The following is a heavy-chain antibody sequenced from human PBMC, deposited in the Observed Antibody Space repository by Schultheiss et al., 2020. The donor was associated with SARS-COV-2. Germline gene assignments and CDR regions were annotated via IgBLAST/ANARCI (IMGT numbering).Heavy chain of an antibody. D-gene: IGHD6-6*01. CDR3: ARHYSSSSVSQNFYYMDV. V-gene: IGHV4-59*01. Sequence: SETLSLTCTVSGGSISSYYWSWIRQPPGKGLEWIGYIYYTGSTNYNPSLNSRVTISLDTSKNQCSLQLRSVTAADTAVYYCARHYSSSSVSQNFYYMDVWGKGTTVTVSS. CDR1: GGSISSYY. CDR2: IYYTGST. J-gene: IGHJ6*03.